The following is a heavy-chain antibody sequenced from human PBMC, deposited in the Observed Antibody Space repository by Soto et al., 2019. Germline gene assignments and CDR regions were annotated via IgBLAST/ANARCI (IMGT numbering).Heavy chain of an antibody. V-gene: IGHV1-69*06. J-gene: IGHJ4*02. CDR1: GGTFSSYA. CDR2: IIPIFGTA. Sequence: GASVRVSCKASGGTFSSYAISWVRQAPGQGLEWMGGIIPIFGTANYAQKFQGRVTITADKSTSTAYMELSSLRSEDTAVYYCAVYYYDSSGYSSYFDYWGQGTLVTVSS. CDR3: AVYYYDSSGYSSYFDY. D-gene: IGHD3-22*01.